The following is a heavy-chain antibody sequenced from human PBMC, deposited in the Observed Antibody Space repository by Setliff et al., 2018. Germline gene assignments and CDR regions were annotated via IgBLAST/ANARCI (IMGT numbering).Heavy chain of an antibody. CDR2: AHQSGTT. CDR1: GGSVSSTSHY. J-gene: IGHJ6*03. Sequence: SETLSLTCTVSGGSVSSTSHYWGWIRQAPGKGLEWIGTAHQSGTTFYNPSLKGRVTMSVDTSKSQFSLKLSSVTAADTAVYYCARGLRGGAAGPLQYYYYMDVWGKGTTVTVSS. CDR3: ARGLRGGAAGPLQYYYYMDV. D-gene: IGHD2-15*01. V-gene: IGHV4-39*07.